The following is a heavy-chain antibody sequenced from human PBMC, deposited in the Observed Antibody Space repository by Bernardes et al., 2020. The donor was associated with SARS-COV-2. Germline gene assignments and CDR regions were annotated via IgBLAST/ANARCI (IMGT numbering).Heavy chain of an antibody. V-gene: IGHV6-1*01. Sequence: SQTLSLTCAISGDSVSSKSAAWNWIRQSPSRGLEWLGRTYYRSRWYDDYAVSVKSRIQINPDTSKNQFSLQLISVTPEDTAVYYCARTDTKRSKLGMGDGFDYWGQGTLVTVSS. D-gene: IGHD7-27*01. CDR3: ARTDTKRSKLGMGDGFDY. CDR2: TYYRSRWYD. J-gene: IGHJ4*02. CDR1: GDSVSSKSAA.